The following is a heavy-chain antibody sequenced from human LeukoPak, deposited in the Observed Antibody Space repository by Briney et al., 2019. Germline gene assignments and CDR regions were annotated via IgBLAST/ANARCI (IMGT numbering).Heavy chain of an antibody. D-gene: IGHD1-14*01. CDR3: ARDSRTSGWFDP. V-gene: IGHV4-39*07. J-gene: IGHJ5*02. CDR1: GASISSSNYY. CDR2: IYYSGNT. Sequence: SETLSLTCTVSGASISSSNYYWGWIRQPPGKGLEWIATIYYSGNTYYNPSLKSRVTISVDTSKNQFSLKMRSVTAADTAVYYCARDSRTSGWFDPWGQGTLVTVSS.